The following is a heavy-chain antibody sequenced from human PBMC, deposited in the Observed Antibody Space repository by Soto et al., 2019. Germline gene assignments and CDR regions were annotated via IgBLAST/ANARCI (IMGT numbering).Heavy chain of an antibody. V-gene: IGHV5-51*01. CDR3: ARPGYYDSSGFETPYYYGMDV. CDR2: IYPGDSDT. Sequence: GESLKISCKGSGYSFTSYRIGWVRQMPGKGLEWMGIIYPGDSDTRYSPSFQGQVTISADKSISTAYLQWSSLKASDTAMYYCARPGYYDSSGFETPYYYGMDVWGQGTTVTVSS. D-gene: IGHD3-22*01. J-gene: IGHJ6*02. CDR1: GYSFTSYR.